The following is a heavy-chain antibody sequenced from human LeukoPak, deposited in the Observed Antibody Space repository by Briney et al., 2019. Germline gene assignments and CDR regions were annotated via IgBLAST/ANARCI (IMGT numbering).Heavy chain of an antibody. CDR2: IYYSGST. V-gene: IGHV4-59*01. Sequence: AETLSLTCTVSGGSISSYYWSWIRQPPGKGLEWIGYIYYSGSTNYNPSLKSRVTISVDTSKNQFSLKLSSVTAADTAVYYCARAVYSSSWYESGEDYYYMDVWGKGTMVTVSS. CDR3: ARAVYSSSWYESGEDYYYMDV. CDR1: GGSISSYY. D-gene: IGHD6-13*01. J-gene: IGHJ6*03.